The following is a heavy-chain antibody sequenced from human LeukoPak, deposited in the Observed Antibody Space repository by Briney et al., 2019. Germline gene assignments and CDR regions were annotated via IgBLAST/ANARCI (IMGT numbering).Heavy chain of an antibody. CDR3: ARDGDVDTAMMAAFDY. CDR1: GFTFSSYA. CDR2: ISYDGSNK. D-gene: IGHD5-18*01. J-gene: IGHJ4*02. Sequence: GRSLRLSCAASGFTFSSYAMHWVRQAPGKGLEWVAVISYDGSNKYYADSVKGRFTISRDNSKNTLYLQMNSLRAEDTAVYYCARDGDVDTAMMAAFDYWGQGTLVTVSS. V-gene: IGHV3-30-3*01.